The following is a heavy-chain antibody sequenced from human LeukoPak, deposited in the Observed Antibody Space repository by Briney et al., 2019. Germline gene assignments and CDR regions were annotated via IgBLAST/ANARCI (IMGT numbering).Heavy chain of an antibody. V-gene: IGHV3-7*01. CDR2: IKQDGSEK. J-gene: IGHJ6*03. D-gene: IGHD2-2*01. Sequence: GGSLRLSCAASGFTFSNDWMSWVRQAPGKGLEWVANIKQDGSEKYHVDSVKGRFTISRDNAENSLYLQMNSLRAEDTAVYYCARTRDNYYYMDVWGKGTTVTVSS. CDR1: GFTFSNDW. CDR3: ARTRDNYYYMDV.